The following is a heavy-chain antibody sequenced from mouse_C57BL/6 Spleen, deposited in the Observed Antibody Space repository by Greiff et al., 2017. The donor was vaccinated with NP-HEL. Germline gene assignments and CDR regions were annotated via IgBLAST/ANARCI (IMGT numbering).Heavy chain of an antibody. Sequence: EVQVVESGGDLVKPGGSLKLSCAASGFTFSSYGMSWVRQTPDKRLEWVATISSGGSYTYYPDSVKGRFTISRDNAKNTLYLQMSSLKSEDTAMYYCARRDYNSNYFDYWGQGTTLTVSS. J-gene: IGHJ2*01. V-gene: IGHV5-6*01. CDR1: GFTFSSYG. D-gene: IGHD2-12*01. CDR3: ARRDYNSNYFDY. CDR2: ISSGGSYT.